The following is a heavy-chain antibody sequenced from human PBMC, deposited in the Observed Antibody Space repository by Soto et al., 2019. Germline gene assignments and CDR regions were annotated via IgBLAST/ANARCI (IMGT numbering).Heavy chain of an antibody. CDR3: ARARADYYDRGAFDI. J-gene: IGHJ3*02. CDR2: IYYSGST. D-gene: IGHD3-22*01. Sequence: SETLSLTCTVSGGSISSGGYYWSWIRQHPGKGLEWIGYIYYSGSTYYNPSLKSRVTISVDTSKKQFSLKLSSVTAADTAVYYCARARADYYDRGAFDIWGQGTMVTVSS. CDR1: GGSISSGGYY. V-gene: IGHV4-31*03.